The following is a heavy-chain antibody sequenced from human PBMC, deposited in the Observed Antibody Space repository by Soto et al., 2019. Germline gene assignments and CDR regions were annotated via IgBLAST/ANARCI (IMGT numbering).Heavy chain of an antibody. CDR2: IYYSSYI. CDR3: ARALYQIAAADY. V-gene: IGHV3-21*05. J-gene: IGHJ4*02. Sequence: ETLSLTCTVSGGSISSYYWILIRQPPGKGLEWIGYIYYSSYIYYADSVKGRFTISRDNAKNSLYLQMNSLRAEDTAVYYCARALYQIAAADYWGQGTLVTVSS. D-gene: IGHD6-13*01. CDR1: GGSISSYY.